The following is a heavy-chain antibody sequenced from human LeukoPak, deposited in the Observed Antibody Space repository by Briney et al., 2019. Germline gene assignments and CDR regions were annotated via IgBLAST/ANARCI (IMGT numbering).Heavy chain of an antibody. V-gene: IGHV3-23*01. D-gene: IGHD5-12*01. CDR3: AKSWATGGKWYFDY. CDR1: GFTFRRYA. Sequence: GGSLRLYCAASGFTFRRYALRWVGPAPRKGLDWVDGIRNSRGSAYYADSTKDRVTISRDNSKNTLSLQMNSLRADDTAVYYCAKSWATGGKWYFDYWGRGTLVTVSS. CDR2: IRNSRGSA. J-gene: IGHJ4*02.